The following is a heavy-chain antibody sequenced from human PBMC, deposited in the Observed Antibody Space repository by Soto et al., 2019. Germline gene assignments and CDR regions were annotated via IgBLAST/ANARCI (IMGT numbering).Heavy chain of an antibody. V-gene: IGHV1-18*01. Sequence: ASVKVSCKASGYTFTSYGISWVRQAPGQGLEWMGWISAYNGNTNYAQKLQGRVTMTTDTSTSTAYMELRSLRSDDTAVYYCARVDTLARGQTIVLIVYAAHYYYYMDVWGKGTTVTVSS. CDR2: ISAYNGNT. CDR1: GYTFTSYG. J-gene: IGHJ6*03. D-gene: IGHD2-8*01. CDR3: ARVDTLARGQTIVLIVYAAHYYYYMDV.